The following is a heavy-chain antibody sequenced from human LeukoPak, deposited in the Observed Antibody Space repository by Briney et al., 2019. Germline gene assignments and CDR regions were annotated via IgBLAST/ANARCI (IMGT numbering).Heavy chain of an antibody. J-gene: IGHJ6*02. CDR2: INSDGSST. CDR3: ARGGSRYYDLGMV. Sequence: GGSLRLSCAASGFTFSSYWMHWVRQAPGEGLVWVSRINSDGSSTSYADSVKGRFTISRDNAKNTLYLQMNSLRAEDTAVYYCARGGSRYYDLGMVWGQGTTVTVSS. CDR1: GFTFSSYW. V-gene: IGHV3-74*01. D-gene: IGHD3-3*01.